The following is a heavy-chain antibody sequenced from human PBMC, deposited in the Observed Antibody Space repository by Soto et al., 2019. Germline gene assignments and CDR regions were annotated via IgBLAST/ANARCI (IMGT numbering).Heavy chain of an antibody. CDR3: AREYYDYIWGSYRPSYWFDS. D-gene: IGHD3-16*02. V-gene: IGHV2-5*02. CDR1: GFSLSTSGVG. J-gene: IGHJ5*01. CDR2: IYWDDDK. Sequence: SGPTLVNPTQTLTLTCTFSGFSLSTSGVGVGWIRQPPGKALEWLALIYWDDDKRYSPSLKSRLTITKDTSKNQVVLTMTNMDPVDTATYYCAREYYDYIWGSYRPSYWFDSWGQGTLVTVSS.